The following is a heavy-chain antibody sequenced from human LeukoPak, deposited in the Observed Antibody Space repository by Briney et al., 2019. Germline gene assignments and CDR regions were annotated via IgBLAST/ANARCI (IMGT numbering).Heavy chain of an antibody. V-gene: IGHV4-34*01. Sequence: SETLSLTCAVYGGSFSGYYWSLIRQPPGPGLDWIGEINHSGSTNYNPSLKSRVTISVDTSKNQFSLKLSSVTAADTAVYYCARGGINGTSRVWFDPWGQGTLVTVSS. D-gene: IGHD1-20*01. CDR2: INHSGST. CDR3: ARGGINGTSRVWFDP. CDR1: GGSFSGYY. J-gene: IGHJ5*02.